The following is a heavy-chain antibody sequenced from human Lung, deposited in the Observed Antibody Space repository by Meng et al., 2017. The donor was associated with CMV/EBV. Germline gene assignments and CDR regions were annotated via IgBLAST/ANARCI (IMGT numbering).Heavy chain of an antibody. J-gene: IGHJ6*02. CDR1: GFTFNTYA. D-gene: IGHD3-22*01. CDR3: ARDTLLPGGGYYYYGMDV. Sequence: GESLKISCAASGFTFNTYAMHWVRQAPGKGLEWVAVIYSGGSTYYADSVKGRFTISRDNSKNTLYLQMNSLRAEDTAVYYCARDTLLPGGGYYYYGMDVWGQGTTVTVSS. CDR2: IYSGGST. V-gene: IGHV3-53*01.